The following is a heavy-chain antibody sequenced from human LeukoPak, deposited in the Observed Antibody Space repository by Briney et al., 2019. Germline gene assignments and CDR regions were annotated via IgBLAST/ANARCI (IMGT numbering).Heavy chain of an antibody. CDR3: AKDPGLLWFGEPNFDY. CDR2: ISGSGGST. CDR1: GFTFSSYA. D-gene: IGHD3-10*01. Sequence: GGSLRLSCATSGFTFSSYAMSWVRQALGKGLEWVSAISGSGGSTYYADSVKGRFTISRDNSKNTLYLEMNSLRAEDTAVYYCAKDPGLLWFGEPNFDYWGQGTLVTVSS. J-gene: IGHJ4*02. V-gene: IGHV3-23*01.